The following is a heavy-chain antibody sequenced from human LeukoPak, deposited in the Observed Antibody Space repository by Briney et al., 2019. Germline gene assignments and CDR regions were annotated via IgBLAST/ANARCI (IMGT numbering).Heavy chain of an antibody. CDR1: GGSISSSSYY. CDR3: ARDSERWLGDWFDP. Sequence: SETLSLTCTVSGGSISSSSYYWGWIRQPPGKGLEWIGSIYMSGSTNYNPSLKSRVTISVDTSKNQFSLKLSSVTAADTAVYYCARDSERWLGDWFDPWGQGTLVTVSS. CDR2: IYMSGST. V-gene: IGHV4-39*07. D-gene: IGHD5-24*01. J-gene: IGHJ5*02.